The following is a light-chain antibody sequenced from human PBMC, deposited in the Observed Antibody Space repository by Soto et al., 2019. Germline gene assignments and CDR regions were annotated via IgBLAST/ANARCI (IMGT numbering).Light chain of an antibody. J-gene: IGKJ4*01. Sequence: DIQMTQSPSSLSASVGDRVTITCRASQSISNFLNWYQQKPGKAPKLLIYSASSLQSGVPARFSVSESGTGFTLTISSLQPEDFATYYCQQSYSTPLTFGGGTKVEIK. V-gene: IGKV1-39*01. CDR1: QSISNF. CDR3: QQSYSTPLT. CDR2: SAS.